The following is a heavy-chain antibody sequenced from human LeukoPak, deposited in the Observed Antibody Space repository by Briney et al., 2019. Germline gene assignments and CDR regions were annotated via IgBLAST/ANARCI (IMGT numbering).Heavy chain of an antibody. CDR2: IKSKANGETT. Sequence: PGRSLRLSCTASGFNFGDYGMSWVRQAPGKGLEWVGFIKSKANGETTEYAASVKGRFTISRDDSKRIVYLQMNSLKIEDTGVYYCTNRVVDQYGSESYSYYFDYWGHGTLVTVPS. D-gene: IGHD3-10*01. CDR3: TNRVVDQYGSESYSYYFDY. V-gene: IGHV3-49*04. J-gene: IGHJ4*01. CDR1: GFNFGDYG.